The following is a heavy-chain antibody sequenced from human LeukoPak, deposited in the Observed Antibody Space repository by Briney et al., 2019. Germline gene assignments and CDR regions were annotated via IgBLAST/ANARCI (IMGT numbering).Heavy chain of an antibody. J-gene: IGHJ4*02. CDR3: TTDSDQGYSYDHFDY. V-gene: IGHV3-15*01. CDR1: GFTFCNVW. D-gene: IGHD5-18*01. Sequence: GGSLRLSCSGSGFTFCNVWIGWVRQAPGEGLEWGGRIKSKTDGGTTDYAAPVKGRFTISRDDSKNTLYLQMNSLKTEDTAVYYCTTDSDQGYSYDHFDYWGQGTLVTVSS. CDR2: IKSKTDGGTT.